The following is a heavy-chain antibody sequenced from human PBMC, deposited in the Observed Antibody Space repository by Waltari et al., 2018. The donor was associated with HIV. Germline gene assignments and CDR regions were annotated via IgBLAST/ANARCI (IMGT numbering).Heavy chain of an antibody. J-gene: IGHJ6*03. Sequence: QVQLVQSGAEVKKPGASVKVSCKASGYTFTGYYMHWVRQAPGQGLEWMGRINPNSGGTNYAQKFQGRVTMTRDTSISTAYMELSRLRSDDTAVYYCARDALGSSGWVEYYYYYMDVWGKGTTVTVSS. CDR3: ARDALGSSGWVEYYYYYMDV. D-gene: IGHD6-19*01. V-gene: IGHV1-2*06. CDR2: INPNSGGT. CDR1: GYTFTGYY.